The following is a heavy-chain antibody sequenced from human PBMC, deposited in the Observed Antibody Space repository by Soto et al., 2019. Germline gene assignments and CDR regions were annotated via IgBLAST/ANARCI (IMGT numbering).Heavy chain of an antibody. CDR3: ARCAAKLPAPYYYYYMDV. CDR1: GYTFTSYY. CDR2: INPSGGST. Sequence: GASVKVSCKASGYTFTSYYMHWVRQAPGQGLEWMGIINPSGGSTSYAQKFQGRVTMTRDTSTSTVYMELSSLRSEDTAVYYCARCAAKLPAPYYYYYMDVWGKGTTVTV. V-gene: IGHV1-46*03. J-gene: IGHJ6*03.